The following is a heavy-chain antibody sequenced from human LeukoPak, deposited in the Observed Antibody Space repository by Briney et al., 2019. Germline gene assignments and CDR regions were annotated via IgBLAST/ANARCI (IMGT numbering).Heavy chain of an antibody. V-gene: IGHV1-18*01. CDR2: ISAYNGNT. D-gene: IGHD2-2*01. J-gene: IGHJ6*02. CDR1: GYTFTSYG. CDR3: ASVYCSSTSCPRGDYYYGMDV. Sequence: ASVKVSCKASGYTFTSYGISWVRQAPGQGLEWMGWISAYNGNTNYAQKLQGRVTMTTDTSTSTAYMELRSLRSDDTAVYYCASVYCSSTSCPRGDYYYGMDVWGRGTTVTVSS.